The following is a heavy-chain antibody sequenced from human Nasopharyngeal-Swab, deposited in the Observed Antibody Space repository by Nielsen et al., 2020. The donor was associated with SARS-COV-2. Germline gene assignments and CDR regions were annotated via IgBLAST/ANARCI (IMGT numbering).Heavy chain of an antibody. CDR1: GFTFRSYA. CDR2: ISYDGSNK. V-gene: IGHV3-30-3*01. CDR3: ASPKTFYGGNTGVDRAFDI. J-gene: IGHJ3*02. Sequence: GESLKISCAASGFTFRSYAMHWVRQALGKGLEWVAVISYDGSNKYYADSVKGRFTISRDNSKNTLYLQMNSLRAEDTAVYYCASPKTFYGGNTGVDRAFDIWGQGTMVTVSS. D-gene: IGHD4-23*01.